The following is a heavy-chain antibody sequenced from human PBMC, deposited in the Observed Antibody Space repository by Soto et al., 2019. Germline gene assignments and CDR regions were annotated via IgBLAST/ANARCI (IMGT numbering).Heavy chain of an antibody. D-gene: IGHD3-10*01. CDR3: AREPDGELDY. Sequence: QVQLQESGPGLVKPSQTLSLTCTVSGGSISSGCYYWSWMRQHPGKGREWSGYIYYSGSTYYNPSLKSGVTISVNTSKKQFSLKLSSVTAADTAVYDCAREPDGELDYWGQGTLVTVSS. CDR2: IYYSGST. V-gene: IGHV4-31*03. J-gene: IGHJ4*02. CDR1: GGSISSGCYY.